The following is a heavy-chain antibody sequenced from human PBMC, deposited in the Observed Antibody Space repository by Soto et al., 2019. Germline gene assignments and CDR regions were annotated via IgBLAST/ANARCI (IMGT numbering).Heavy chain of an antibody. V-gene: IGHV3-9*01. CDR3: AKDYSNSGSPRGPDY. D-gene: IGHD1-26*01. CDR2: ISWSSGSI. J-gene: IGHJ4*02. Sequence: LRLSCAASGFTFDDYAMHWVRQAPGKGLEWVSGISWSSGSIDYADSVKGRFTISRDNAKNSLYLQMNSLRAEDTALYYCAKDYSNSGSPRGPDYWGQGTLVTVSS. CDR1: GFTFDDYA.